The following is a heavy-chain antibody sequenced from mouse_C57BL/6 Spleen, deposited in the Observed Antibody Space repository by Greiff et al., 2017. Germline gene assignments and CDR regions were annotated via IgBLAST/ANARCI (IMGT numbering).Heavy chain of an antibody. CDR3: AREDGSSFSFAY. J-gene: IGHJ3*01. D-gene: IGHD1-1*01. Sequence: VQLQQSGAELVRPGTSVKVSCKASGYAFTNYLIEWVQQRPGQGLEWIGVINPGSGGTNYNEKFQGKATLTADKSSSTAYMQLSSLTSEDSAVYFCAREDGSSFSFAYWGQGTLVTVSA. V-gene: IGHV1-54*01. CDR2: INPGSGGT. CDR1: GYAFTNYL.